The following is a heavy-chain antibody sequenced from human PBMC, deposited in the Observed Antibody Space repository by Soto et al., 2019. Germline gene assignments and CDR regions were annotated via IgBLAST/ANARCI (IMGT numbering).Heavy chain of an antibody. CDR3: VRDGTKTLRDWFDP. J-gene: IGHJ5*02. CDR2: IYATGTT. D-gene: IGHD1-1*01. V-gene: IGHV4-4*07. CDR1: GASISGFY. Sequence: QVQLQESGPGLVKPSETLSLTCTVSGASISGFYWSWIRKSAGKGLEWIGRIYATGTTDYNPSLQRRVRMSVDTSKKQFSLKLMSVTAADAAVYYCVRDGTKTLRDWFDPWGQGISVSVSS.